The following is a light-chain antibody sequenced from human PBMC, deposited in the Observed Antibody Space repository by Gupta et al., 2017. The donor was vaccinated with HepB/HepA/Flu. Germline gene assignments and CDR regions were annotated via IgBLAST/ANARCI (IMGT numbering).Light chain of an antibody. V-gene: IGKV3-20*01. Sequence: IVLTQSPGSLSLSPGDTATLSCRASQSVTKNYLAWYLQKPGQAPRLLIYDASRRATGIPDRFSASGSGTDFTLTISRLEPEDFAVYYCQQHAHSPLTFGGGTKVEIK. CDR2: DAS. CDR1: QSVTKNY. J-gene: IGKJ4*01. CDR3: QQHAHSPLT.